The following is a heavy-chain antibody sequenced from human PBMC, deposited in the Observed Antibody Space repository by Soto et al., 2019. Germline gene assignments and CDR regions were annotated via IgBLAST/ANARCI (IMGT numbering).Heavy chain of an antibody. J-gene: IGHJ4*02. Sequence: PGGSLRLSCAASGFTFSSYAMSWARQAPGKGLEWVSSISSSSSYIYYADSVKGRFTISRDNAKNSLYLQMNSLRAEDTAVYYCARDADTAMVAFDYWGQGTLVTVSS. V-gene: IGHV3-21*01. CDR1: GFTFSSYA. D-gene: IGHD5-18*01. CDR3: ARDADTAMVAFDY. CDR2: ISSSSSYI.